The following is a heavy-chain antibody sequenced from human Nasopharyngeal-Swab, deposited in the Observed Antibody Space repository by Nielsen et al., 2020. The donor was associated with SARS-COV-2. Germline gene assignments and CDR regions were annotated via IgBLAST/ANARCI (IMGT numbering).Heavy chain of an antibody. CDR1: GYTFTGYY. CDR3: ARDDLTAYDAFDI. CDR2: INPNSGGT. V-gene: IGHV1-2*02. Sequence: ASVTVSCKASGYTFTGYYMHWVRQAPGQGLEWMGWINPNSGGTNYAQKFQGRVTMTRDTSISTAYMELSRLRSDDTAVYYCARDDLTAYDAFDIWGQGTMVTVSS. J-gene: IGHJ3*02. D-gene: IGHD7-27*01.